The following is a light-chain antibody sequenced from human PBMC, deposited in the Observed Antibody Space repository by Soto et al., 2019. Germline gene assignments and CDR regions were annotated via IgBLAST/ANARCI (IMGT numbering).Light chain of an antibody. Sequence: DIQMTQSPSTLSASVGDRVTITCRARQTISIWLAWYQQKPGKAPKLLIYDASILESGVPSRFSGRGSGTEFTLTISSLQPDDFATYYCQQYNDYSATFGQGTKVDIK. CDR2: DAS. J-gene: IGKJ1*01. V-gene: IGKV1-5*01. CDR1: QTISIW. CDR3: QQYNDYSAT.